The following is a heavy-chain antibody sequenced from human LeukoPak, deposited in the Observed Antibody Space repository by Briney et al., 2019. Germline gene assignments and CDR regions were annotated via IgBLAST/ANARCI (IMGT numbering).Heavy chain of an antibody. J-gene: IGHJ4*02. CDR1: GFTFSSYW. CDR2: IKQDGSEK. D-gene: IGHD2-2*01. CDR3: ARAIRAIYCSSTSCYHLDY. V-gene: IGHV3-7*01. Sequence: GGSLRLSCAASGFTFSSYWMSWVRQAPGKGLEWVANIKQDGSEKYYVDSVKGRFTISRDNAKNSLYLQMNSLRAEDTAVYYCARAIRAIYCSSTSCYHLDYWGQGTLVTVSS.